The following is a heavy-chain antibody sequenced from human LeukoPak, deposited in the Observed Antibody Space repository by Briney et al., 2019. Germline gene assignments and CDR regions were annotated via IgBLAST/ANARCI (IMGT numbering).Heavy chain of an antibody. Sequence: SETLSLTCAVYGGSFSGYYWSWIRQPPGKGLEWIGEINHSGSTNYNPSLKSRVTISVDTSKNQFSLKLRSVTAADTAVYYCARPSPRAPGRHNWFDPWGQGTLVTVSS. CDR2: INHSGST. CDR3: ARPSPRAPGRHNWFDP. J-gene: IGHJ5*02. D-gene: IGHD1-26*01. V-gene: IGHV4-34*01. CDR1: GGSFSGYY.